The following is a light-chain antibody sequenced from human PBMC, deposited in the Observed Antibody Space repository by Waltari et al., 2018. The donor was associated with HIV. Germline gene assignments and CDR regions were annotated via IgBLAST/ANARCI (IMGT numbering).Light chain of an antibody. Sequence: DIVMTQSPDSLAVSLGERATIHFKSSQSVLFSSQNKNYLAWYQQKPGQPPKLLISWASARESGVPDRFSGGGSGTDFTLTISSLQAEDVAVYFCQQYFISPPTFGRGTKLEI. CDR2: WAS. V-gene: IGKV4-1*01. J-gene: IGKJ2*01. CDR1: QSVLFSSQNKNY. CDR3: QQYFISPPT.